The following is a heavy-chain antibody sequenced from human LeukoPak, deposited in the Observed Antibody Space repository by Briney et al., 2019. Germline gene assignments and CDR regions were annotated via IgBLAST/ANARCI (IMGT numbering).Heavy chain of an antibody. Sequence: PSETLPLTCTVSGGTISSGDYYWSWIRQPPGKGLEWIGEINHSGSTNYNPSLKSRVTISVDTSKNQFSLKLSSVTAADTAVYYCARRGLSDYDSSGYYHFDYWGQGTLVTVSS. J-gene: IGHJ4*02. CDR3: ARRGLSDYDSSGYYHFDY. CDR2: INHSGST. V-gene: IGHV4-39*07. CDR1: GGTISSGDYY. D-gene: IGHD3-22*01.